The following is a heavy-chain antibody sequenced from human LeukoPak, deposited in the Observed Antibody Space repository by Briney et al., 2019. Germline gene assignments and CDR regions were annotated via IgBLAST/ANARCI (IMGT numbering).Heavy chain of an antibody. CDR3: ARARIASAGYYFDY. CDR2: IYSGGST. Sequence: PGGSLRLSCAASGFTVSSNYMSWVRQAPGKGLEWVSVIYSGGSTYYADSVKGRFTISRDNSKNTLYLQMNSLRAEDTAVYYCARARIASAGYYFDYWGQGTLATVSS. D-gene: IGHD6-13*01. V-gene: IGHV3-53*01. J-gene: IGHJ4*02. CDR1: GFTVSSNY.